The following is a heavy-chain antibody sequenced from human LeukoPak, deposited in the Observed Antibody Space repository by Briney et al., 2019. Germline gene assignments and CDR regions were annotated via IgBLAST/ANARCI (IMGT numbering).Heavy chain of an antibody. CDR2: IDPNSGVT. Sequence: GASVKVSCKTSAYTFTAYHIHWVRQAPGQGLEWMGWIDPNSGVTNYAQRFQGRVTMTRDTSISSAYMELSRLRSDDTAVYYCARVMPLYYFDSWGQGTLVTVSS. J-gene: IGHJ4*02. CDR3: ARVMPLYYFDS. V-gene: IGHV1-2*02. D-gene: IGHD2-2*01. CDR1: AYTFTAYH.